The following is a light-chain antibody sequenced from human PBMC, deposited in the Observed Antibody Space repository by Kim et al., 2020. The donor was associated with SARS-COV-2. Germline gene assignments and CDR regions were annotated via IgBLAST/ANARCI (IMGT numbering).Light chain of an antibody. CDR1: SLRSYY. V-gene: IGLV3-19*01. Sequence: ALGQTVRITCQGDSLRSYYASWYQQNPGQAPVLVIYGKNNRPSGIPDRFSGSTSGNTASLTITGAQAEDEADYYRNSRDSSGNRWVFGGGTKLTVL. J-gene: IGLJ3*02. CDR2: GKN. CDR3: NSRDSSGNRWV.